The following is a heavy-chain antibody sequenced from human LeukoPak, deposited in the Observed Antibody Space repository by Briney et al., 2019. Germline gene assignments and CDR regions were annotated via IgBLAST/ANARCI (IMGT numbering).Heavy chain of an antibody. V-gene: IGHV4-59*01. D-gene: IGHD5-18*01. Sequence: SETLSLTCSVSDDSITMYYWTWIRQPPGKGLEWIGYIYYSGSTNYNPSLKSRVTISVDTSKNQFSLKLSSVTAADTAVYYCARDGDSYGRFDYWGQGTLVTVSS. CDR3: ARDGDSYGRFDY. CDR1: DDSITMYY. CDR2: IYYSGST. J-gene: IGHJ4*02.